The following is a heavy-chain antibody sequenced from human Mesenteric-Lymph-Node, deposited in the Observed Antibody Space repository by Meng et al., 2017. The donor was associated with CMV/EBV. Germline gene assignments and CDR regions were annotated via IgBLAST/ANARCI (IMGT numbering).Heavy chain of an antibody. V-gene: IGHV3-30*02. CDR3: ARDNYYHSSAPGDY. J-gene: IGHJ4*02. CDR1: GLIFSNHG. Sequence: GESLKISCAASGLIFSNHGMHWVRQAPGKGLEWVAFIRSDGNEKYYADSVKGRFTISRDNSQNTMWLQMNSLRAEDTAVYYCARDNYYHSSAPGDYWGQGTLVTVSS. D-gene: IGHD3-22*01. CDR2: IRSDGNEK.